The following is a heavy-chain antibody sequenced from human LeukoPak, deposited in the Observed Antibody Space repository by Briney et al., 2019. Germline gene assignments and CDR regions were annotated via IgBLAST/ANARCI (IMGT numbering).Heavy chain of an antibody. CDR3: ARSGYGDIFFDY. V-gene: IGHV3-23*01. CDR1: GFTFSSYA. J-gene: IGHJ4*02. D-gene: IGHD4-17*01. Sequence: GGSLRLSCAASGFTFSSYAMSWVRQAPGKGLEWVSAISGSGGSTYYADSVKGRFTISRDNAKNTLYLQMNSLIAEDTAVYFCARSGYGDIFFDYWGQGTLVTVSS. CDR2: ISGSGGST.